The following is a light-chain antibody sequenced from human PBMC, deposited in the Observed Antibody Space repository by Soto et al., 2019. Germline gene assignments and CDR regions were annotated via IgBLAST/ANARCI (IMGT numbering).Light chain of an antibody. V-gene: IGKV3-20*01. CDR1: QSVSSSY. CDR2: GAS. CDR3: QQYGSAPLFT. J-gene: IGKJ3*01. Sequence: EIVLTQSPGTLSLSPGERATLSCRASQSVSSSYLAWYQQKPGQAPRLLIYGASSRASGITDRFSGSGAGTDFTLSISRLEPEDFAVYYCQQYGSAPLFTFGHGTKVDIK.